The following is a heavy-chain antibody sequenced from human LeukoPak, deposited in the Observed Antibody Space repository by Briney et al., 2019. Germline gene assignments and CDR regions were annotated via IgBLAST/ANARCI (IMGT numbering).Heavy chain of an antibody. CDR1: GFTFSSYA. D-gene: IGHD3-10*01. CDR3: ARSQNYYGSGDY. V-gene: IGHV3-23*01. J-gene: IGHJ4*02. CDR2: ISGSGGST. Sequence: GGSLRLSCAASGFTFSSYAMSWVRQAPGKGLEWVSSISGSGGSTYYADSVKGRFTISRDNSKNTLYLQVNSLRAEDTAVYYCARSQNYYGSGDYWSQGTLVTASS.